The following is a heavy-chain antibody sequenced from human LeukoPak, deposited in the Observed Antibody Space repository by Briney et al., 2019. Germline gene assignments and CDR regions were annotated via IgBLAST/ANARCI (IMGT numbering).Heavy chain of an antibody. CDR2: ISSSSSYI. CDR3: ARGGYSYGSYYYYMDV. Sequence: GGSLRLSCAASGFTFSSYSMNWVRQAPGKGLEWVSSISSSSSYIYYADSVKGRFTISRDNAKNSLYLQMNSLRAEDTAVYYCARGGYSYGSYYYYMDVWGKGTTVTVSS. V-gene: IGHV3-21*01. J-gene: IGHJ6*03. D-gene: IGHD5-18*01. CDR1: GFTFSSYS.